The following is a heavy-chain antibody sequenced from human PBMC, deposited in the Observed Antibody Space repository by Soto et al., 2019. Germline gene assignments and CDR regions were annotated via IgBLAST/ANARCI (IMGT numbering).Heavy chain of an antibody. CDR2: IFHTGTT. J-gene: IGHJ6*02. V-gene: IGHV4-4*02. D-gene: IGHD2-2*01. CDR1: GDSIYRSYW. CDR3: AREGCSSTSCYPPYYYYGMDV. Sequence: QVQLLESGPGLVKPSGTLSLTCGVSGDSIYRSYWWSWVRLPPGKGPEWIGEIFHTGTTNYNPSLKSRLTMSVDKSKKEISLKLSSVTAADTAVYYCAREGCSSTSCYPPYYYYGMDVWGQGTTVTVSS.